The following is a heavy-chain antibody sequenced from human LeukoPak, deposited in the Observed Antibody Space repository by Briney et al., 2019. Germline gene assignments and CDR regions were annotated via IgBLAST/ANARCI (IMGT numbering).Heavy chain of an antibody. J-gene: IGHJ5*02. CDR2: ISPYNGNT. Sequence: GASVKVSCKASGYTFTTYGVNWVRQAPGQGLEWMGWISPYNGNTNYAQKLQGRVTMTTDTSTSTAYMELRSLRSDDTAVYYCARDGGYCSVTNCYSAWSDPWGQGTLVTVSS. CDR1: GYTFTTYG. D-gene: IGHD2-15*01. CDR3: ARDGGYCSVTNCYSAWSDP. V-gene: IGHV1-18*01.